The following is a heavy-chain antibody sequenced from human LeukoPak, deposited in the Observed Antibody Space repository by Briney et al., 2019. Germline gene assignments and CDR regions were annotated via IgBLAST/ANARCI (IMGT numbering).Heavy chain of an antibody. J-gene: IGHJ4*02. V-gene: IGHV3-48*04. CDR2: ISSSGSTI. CDR3: ARGTWRGYDFYGGDY. Sequence: PGGSLRLSCAASGFSFSTSTMNWVRQAPGKGLEWVSYISSSGSTIYYADSVKGRFTISRDNAKNSLYLQMNSLRAEDTAVYYCARGTWRGYDFYGGDYWGQGTLVTVSS. D-gene: IGHD5-12*01. CDR1: GFSFSTST.